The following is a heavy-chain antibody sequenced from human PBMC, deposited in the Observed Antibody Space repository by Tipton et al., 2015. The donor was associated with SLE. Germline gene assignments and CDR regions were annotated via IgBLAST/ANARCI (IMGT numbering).Heavy chain of an antibody. Sequence: TLSLTCGVNGGSFSGYHCNWIRQSPGKGLEWIGEINYSGNTNYNPSLKSRVTISRDTSKNHFSLKLSSVTAADTAVYYCARGGSNYGYETFDIRGQGTMVTVSS. D-gene: IGHD3-10*01. CDR1: GGSFSGYH. J-gene: IGHJ3*02. CDR2: INYSGNT. V-gene: IGHV4-34*01. CDR3: ARGGSNYGYETFDI.